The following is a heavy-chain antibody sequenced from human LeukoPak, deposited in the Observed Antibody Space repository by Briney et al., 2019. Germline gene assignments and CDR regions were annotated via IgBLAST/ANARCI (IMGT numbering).Heavy chain of an antibody. CDR2: ISYDGSNE. D-gene: IGHD3-22*01. CDR3: ARAPSGYYPYFDY. CDR1: GFAFRSYG. V-gene: IGHV3-30*03. Sequence: GGSLRLSCAASGFAFRSYGMHWVRQAPGKGLEWVAVISYDGSNEYYVDSVKGRFTISRDNSKNTLYLQTDSLRAEDTAVYYCARAPSGYYPYFDYWGQGTLVTVSS. J-gene: IGHJ4*02.